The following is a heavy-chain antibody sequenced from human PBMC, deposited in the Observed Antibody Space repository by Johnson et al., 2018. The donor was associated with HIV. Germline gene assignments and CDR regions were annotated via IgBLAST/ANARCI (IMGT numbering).Heavy chain of an antibody. CDR1: GFTFGDYG. CDR2: IYSGGNA. Sequence: VQLVESGGGVVRPGGSLRLSCGASGFTFGDYGMSLVRQAPGKGLEWVSLIYSGGNADYADSVKGRFTITRDNSKNTLYLQMNSLRVEDTAVYYCARAWNDAFDIWGQGTLVTVSS. V-gene: IGHV3-20*04. J-gene: IGHJ3*02. D-gene: IGHD1-1*01. CDR3: ARAWNDAFDI.